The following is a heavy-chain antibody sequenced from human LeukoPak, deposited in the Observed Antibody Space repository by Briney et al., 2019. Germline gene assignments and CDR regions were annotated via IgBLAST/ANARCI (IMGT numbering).Heavy chain of an antibody. V-gene: IGHV4-4*07. CDR3: AREYDSSGYYMGFDP. J-gene: IGHJ5*02. D-gene: IGHD3-22*01. Sequence: SETLSLTCSVSGGSFSSYFWSWVRQPAGKGLEWIGRIYPSGNTNYNPSLKSRVTISVDTSKNQFSLKLSSVTAADTAVYYCAREYDSSGYYMGFDPWGQGTLVTVSS. CDR1: GGSFSSYF. CDR2: IYPSGNT.